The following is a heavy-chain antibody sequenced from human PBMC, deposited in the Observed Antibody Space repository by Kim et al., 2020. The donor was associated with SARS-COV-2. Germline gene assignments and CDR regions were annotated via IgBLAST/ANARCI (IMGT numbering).Heavy chain of an antibody. V-gene: IGHV4-39*01. CDR3: ARLVNTSPLDY. J-gene: IGHJ4*02. CDR2: VYYSGTT. CDR1: GGSISSSNYF. Sequence: SETLSLTCTVSGGSISSSNYFWGWIRQPPGKGLAWIGSVYYSGTTYYNPSLKSRVTISVDTSKNQFSLKLNSVTAADTAVYYCARLVNTSPLDYWGQGTLVTVSS. D-gene: IGHD2-2*01.